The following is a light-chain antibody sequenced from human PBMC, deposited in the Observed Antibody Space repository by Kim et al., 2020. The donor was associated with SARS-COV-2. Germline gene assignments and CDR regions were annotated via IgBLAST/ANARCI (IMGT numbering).Light chain of an antibody. CDR2: DVS. CDR3: SSYTSSNTVV. J-gene: IGLJ2*01. V-gene: IGLV2-14*03. Sequence: QSALTQPASVSGSPGQSITISCTGTSSDVGGYKYVSWYQQHPGKAPKLMIYDVSNRPSGVSNRFSGSKSGNTASLTISGLQAEDGADYYCSSYTSSNTVVFGGGTQLTVL. CDR1: SSDVGGYKY.